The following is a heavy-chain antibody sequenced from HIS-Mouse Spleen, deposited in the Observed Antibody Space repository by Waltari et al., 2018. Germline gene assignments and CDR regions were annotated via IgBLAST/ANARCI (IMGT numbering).Heavy chain of an antibody. CDR1: GYTFTSYD. D-gene: IGHD1-26*01. CDR3: ARGSSSGSYWYYYYGMDV. J-gene: IGHJ6*02. CDR2: MSPNSGNT. V-gene: IGHV1-8*01. Sequence: QVQLVQSGAEVKKPGASVKVSCKASGYTFTSYDINWVRQATGQGREWMGWMSPNSGNTGYAQKFQGRVTMTRNTSISTAYMELSSLRSEDTAVYYCARGSSSGSYWYYYYGMDVWGQGTTVTVSS.